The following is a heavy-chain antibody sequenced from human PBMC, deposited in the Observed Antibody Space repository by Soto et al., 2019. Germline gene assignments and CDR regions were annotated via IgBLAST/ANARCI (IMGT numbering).Heavy chain of an antibody. CDR3: AKSKDYGDFNWFDP. V-gene: IGHV3-23*01. CDR2: ISGSGGST. CDR1: GFTFSSYA. D-gene: IGHD4-17*01. J-gene: IGHJ5*02. Sequence: PGGSLRLSCAASGFTFSSYAMSWVRQAPGKGLEWVSAISGSGGSTYYADSVKGRFTIPRDNSKNTLYLQMNSLRAEDTAVYYCAKSKDYGDFNWFDPWGQGTLVTVSS.